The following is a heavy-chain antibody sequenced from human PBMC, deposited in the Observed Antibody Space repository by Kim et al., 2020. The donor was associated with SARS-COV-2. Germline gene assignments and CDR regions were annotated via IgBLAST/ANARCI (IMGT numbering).Heavy chain of an antibody. CDR3: ARSETYYYGSGSYSGDY. Sequence: GGSLRLSCAASGFTFSSYSMNWVRQAPGKGLEWVSSISSSSSYIYYADSVKGQFTISRDNAKNSLYLQMNSLRAEDTAVYYCARSETYYYGSGSYSGDYWGQGTLVTVSS. CDR1: GFTFSSYS. CDR2: ISSSSSYI. V-gene: IGHV3-21*01. D-gene: IGHD3-10*01. J-gene: IGHJ4*02.